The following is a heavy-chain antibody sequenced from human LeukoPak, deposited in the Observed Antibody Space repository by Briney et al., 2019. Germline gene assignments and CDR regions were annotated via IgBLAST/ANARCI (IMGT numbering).Heavy chain of an antibody. CDR2: IKHDGSEK. CDR1: GFSFSTYW. D-gene: IGHD1-26*01. CDR3: ARVDSWNYNY. Sequence: TGGSLRLSCAASGFSFSTYWMNWVRQAPGKGLEWVANIKHDGSEKYYVDSVKGRFTISRDDAKNSLYLQMNSLRAEDTAVYYCARVDSWNYNYWGQGTLVTVSS. J-gene: IGHJ4*02. V-gene: IGHV3-7*04.